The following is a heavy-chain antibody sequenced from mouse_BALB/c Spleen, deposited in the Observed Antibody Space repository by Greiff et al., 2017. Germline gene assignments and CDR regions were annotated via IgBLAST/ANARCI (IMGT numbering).Heavy chain of an antibody. D-gene: IGHD2-4*01. CDR1: GYAFTNYL. CDR2: INPGSGGT. Sequence: QVQLQQSGAVLVRPGTSVKVSCTASGYAFTNYLMEWVKQRPGQGLEWIGVINPGSGGTNYNEKSQGKATLTADKSSNSAYMQLSSLTSDDYAVYFCARSTIIKRALDYWGQDTTLTVS. CDR3: ARSTIIKRALDY. J-gene: IGHJ2*01. V-gene: IGHV1-54*01.